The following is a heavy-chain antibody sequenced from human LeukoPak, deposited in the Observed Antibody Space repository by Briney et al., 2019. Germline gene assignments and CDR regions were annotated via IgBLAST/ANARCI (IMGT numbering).Heavy chain of an antibody. Sequence: SETLSLTCTVSGGSISSTSYYWGWIRQPPGKGLEWIGSIYYSGSTYYNPPLKSRVTISVDTSKNQFSLKLSSVIAADTAVYYCARGLTGSRRYFDYWGQGSLVTVSS. CDR1: GGSISSTSYY. J-gene: IGHJ4*02. D-gene: IGHD3-10*01. CDR2: IYYSGST. V-gene: IGHV4-39*01. CDR3: ARGLTGSRRYFDY.